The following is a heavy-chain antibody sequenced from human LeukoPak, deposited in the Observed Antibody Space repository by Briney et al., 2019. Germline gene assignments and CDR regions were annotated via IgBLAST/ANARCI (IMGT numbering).Heavy chain of an antibody. CDR1: GYTLTELS. D-gene: IGHD5-18*01. V-gene: IGHV1-24*01. CDR2: FDPDDGET. J-gene: IGHJ4*02. CDR3: ATDPSWIQPGV. Sequence: ADSVKLSCTVSGYTLTELSMHWVRQAPGTELESMGGFDPDDGETVYAKKFQGRVTMTEDTSTDTAYMELSRLRAEDTAVYCCATDPSWIQPGVWGQGTLVTVSS.